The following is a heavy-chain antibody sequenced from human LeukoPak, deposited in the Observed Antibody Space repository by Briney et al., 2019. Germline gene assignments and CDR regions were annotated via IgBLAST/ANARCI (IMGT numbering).Heavy chain of an antibody. J-gene: IGHJ3*02. CDR3: TRYCSGGSCYGAFDI. V-gene: IGHV3-49*03. D-gene: IGHD2-15*01. CDR2: IRSKAYGGTT. Sequence: SLRLSCTASGFTFGDYAMSWFRQAPGKGLEWVGFIRSKAYGGTTEYAASVKGRFTISRDDSKSIAYLQMNSLKTEDTAVYCCTRYCSGGSCYGAFDIWGQGTMVTVSS. CDR1: GFTFGDYA.